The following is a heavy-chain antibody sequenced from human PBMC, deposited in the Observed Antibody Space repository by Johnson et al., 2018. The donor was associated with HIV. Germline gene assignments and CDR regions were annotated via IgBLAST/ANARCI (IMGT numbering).Heavy chain of an antibody. Sequence: VQLVESGGGLVQPGGSLRLSCAASGFTVSSNYMSWVRQAPGKGLEWVSVIYSGGSTYYADSVKGRFTISRDNSKNTLYLQMNSLRAEDTAVYYCASRYSSGRGDAFDIWGQGTMVTVSS. CDR3: ASRYSSGRGDAFDI. CDR1: GFTVSSNY. V-gene: IGHV3-66*01. D-gene: IGHD6-19*01. CDR2: IYSGGST. J-gene: IGHJ3*02.